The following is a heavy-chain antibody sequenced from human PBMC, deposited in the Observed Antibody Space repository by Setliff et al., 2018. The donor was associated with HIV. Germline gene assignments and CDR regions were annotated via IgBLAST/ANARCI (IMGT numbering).Heavy chain of an antibody. D-gene: IGHD2-2*01. CDR2: IYIYNSGST. CDR3: ARGLGAAVPAARHPYYYYYMDV. V-gene: IGHV4-59*01. Sequence: PSETLSLTCSVSGGSISGYYWNWIRQPPGKGLEWIGYIYIYNSGSTNYNPSLTSRVTISVGTSRNQFSLKLTSVTAADTAVYYCARGLGAAVPAARHPYYYYYMDVWGKGTTVTVSS. J-gene: IGHJ6*03. CDR1: GGSISGYY.